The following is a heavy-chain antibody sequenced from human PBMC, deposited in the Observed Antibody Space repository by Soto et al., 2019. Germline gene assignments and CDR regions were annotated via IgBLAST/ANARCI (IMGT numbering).Heavy chain of an antibody. Sequence: QVKLVQSGAEVKKPGASVKVSCKASGYTFTSYDINWVRQATGQGLEWMGWMNPNSGNTAYAQKFQGRDTMTSNTSISTAYMELSSLRTEDTAVYYCARERRDGYDNWGQGTLVTVSS. J-gene: IGHJ4*02. CDR1: GYTFTSYD. CDR2: MNPNSGNT. CDR3: ARERRDGYDN. V-gene: IGHV1-8*01. D-gene: IGHD5-12*01.